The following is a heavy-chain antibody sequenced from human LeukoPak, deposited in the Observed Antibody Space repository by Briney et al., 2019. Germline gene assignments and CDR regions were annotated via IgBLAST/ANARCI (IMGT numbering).Heavy chain of an antibody. CDR2: INPNSGGT. J-gene: IGHJ5*02. V-gene: IGHV1-2*02. CDR3: ARARYCSSTSCPGFDP. CDR1: GYTFTGYY. D-gene: IGHD2-2*01. Sequence: ASVKVSCKASGYTFTGYYMHWVRQAPGQGLEWMGWINPNSGGTNYAQKFQGRVTMTRDTSISTAYMELSRLRSDDTAVYYCARARYCSSTSCPGFDPWGQGTLVTVSS.